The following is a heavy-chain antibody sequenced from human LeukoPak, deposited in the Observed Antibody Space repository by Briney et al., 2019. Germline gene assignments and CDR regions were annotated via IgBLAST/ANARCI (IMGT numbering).Heavy chain of an antibody. V-gene: IGHV1-69*02. CDR2: IIPILGIA. CDR1: GGTFSSYT. J-gene: IGHJ5*02. D-gene: IGHD3-3*01. CDR3: ARAYYDFWSGYFFPNWFDP. Sequence: SVKVSCKASGGTFSSYTISWVRQAPGQGLEWMGRIIPILGIANYAQKFQGRVTMTTDTSTSTAYMELRSLRSDDTAVYYCARAYYDFWSGYFFPNWFDPWGQGTLVTVSS.